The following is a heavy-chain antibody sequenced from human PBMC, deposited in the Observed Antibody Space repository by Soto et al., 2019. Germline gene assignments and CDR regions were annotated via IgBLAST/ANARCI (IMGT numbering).Heavy chain of an antibody. D-gene: IGHD3-16*02. Sequence: SETRSITCVVSVFSISIFFCWGWIRQSPGKGLEWIGSIYYSGGIYYNPSLRSRISVALDTSKNQFSLKLSSVTAADTAVYYCARFIHGFDYWGQGTLVTVSS. CDR3: ARFIHGFDY. J-gene: IGHJ4*02. CDR2: IYYSGGI. V-gene: IGHV4-38-2*01. CDR1: VFSISIFFC.